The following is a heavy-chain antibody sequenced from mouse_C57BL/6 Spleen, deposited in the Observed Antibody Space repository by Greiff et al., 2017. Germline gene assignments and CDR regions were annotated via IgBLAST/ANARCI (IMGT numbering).Heavy chain of an antibody. CDR2: IRNKANGYTT. V-gene: IGHV7-3*01. Sequence: EVHLVESGGGLVQPGGSLSLSCAASGFTFTDYYMSWVRQPPGKALEWLGFIRNKANGYTTEYSASVKGRFTISRDNSHSILYLQMNALGPEDSATYYCARPPYDYDEGGFAYWGQGILVTVSA. J-gene: IGHJ3*01. CDR1: GFTFTDYY. D-gene: IGHD2-4*01. CDR3: ARPPYDYDEGGFAY.